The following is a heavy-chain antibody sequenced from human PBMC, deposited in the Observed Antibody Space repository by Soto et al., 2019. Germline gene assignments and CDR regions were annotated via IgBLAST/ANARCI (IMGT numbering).Heavy chain of an antibody. J-gene: IGHJ3*02. V-gene: IGHV4-39*01. CDR1: GGSISSSSYY. D-gene: IGHD3-3*01. Sequence: SETLSLTCTVSGGSISSSSYYWGWIRQPPGKGLEWIGSIYYSGSTYYNPSLKSRVTISVDTSKNQFSLKLSSVTAADTAVYYCARMEGAFDIWGQGTMGTVS. CDR2: IYYSGST. CDR3: ARMEGAFDI.